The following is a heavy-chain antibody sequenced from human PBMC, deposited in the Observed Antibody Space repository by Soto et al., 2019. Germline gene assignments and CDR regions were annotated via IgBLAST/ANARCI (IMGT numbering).Heavy chain of an antibody. CDR1: GFTFSLCA. J-gene: IGHJ4*02. V-gene: IGHV3-23*01. CDR3: AKGHSNSYSEFDF. D-gene: IGHD5-12*01. Sequence: EVQVLESGGGLVQPGGSLRLSCAASGFTFSLCAMSWVRQAPGKGLEWVSSMRSSGGDTYYADSVRGRFTISRDDSKNARYLQMNSLRVEYQALYYCAKGHSNSYSEFDFWGQGTLVTVSS. CDR2: MRSSGGDT.